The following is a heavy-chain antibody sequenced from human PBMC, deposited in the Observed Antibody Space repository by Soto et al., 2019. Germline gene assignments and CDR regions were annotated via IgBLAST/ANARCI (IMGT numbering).Heavy chain of an antibody. Sequence: LRLSCAAAGFTFSSYSMNWVRLAPGRGLEWVSSISSSSRYTYHADTVKVRFTVSRDNAKNSLYLQMNSLRAEDTAVYYCARTHDANWKYGPCNYWGQGTLVTVSS. D-gene: IGHD1-7*01. J-gene: IGHJ4*02. CDR1: GFTFSSYS. CDR3: ARTHDANWKYGPCNY. V-gene: IGHV3-21*01. CDR2: ISSSSRYT.